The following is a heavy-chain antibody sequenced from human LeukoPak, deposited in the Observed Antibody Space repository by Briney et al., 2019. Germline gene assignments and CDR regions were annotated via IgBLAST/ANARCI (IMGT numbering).Heavy chain of an antibody. CDR3: ARDPSAVALGTYG. V-gene: IGHV3-66*01. J-gene: IGHJ4*02. Sequence: GGSLRLSCAASGVTVGNNYMIWVRQAPGKGLEWVSRTYSGGATNYADSVKGRFTISRDSFKNTLFLQLNSLRAEDTAVYYCARDPSAVALGTYGWGQGTLVTVSS. D-gene: IGHD6-13*01. CDR1: GVTVGNNY. CDR2: TYSGGAT.